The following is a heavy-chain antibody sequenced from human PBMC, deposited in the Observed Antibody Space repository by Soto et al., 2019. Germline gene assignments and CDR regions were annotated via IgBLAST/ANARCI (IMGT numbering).Heavy chain of an antibody. J-gene: IGHJ6*02. CDR2: INPSSGSA. CDR1: GYTFTSYY. V-gene: IGHV1-46*01. Sequence: QVQLVQSGAEVKKPGASVKVSCKASGYTFTSYYMHWVRQAPGQGPEWIGVINPSSGSATYAQKFQGRVTMTADTSTSTVYMELSRLRSEDTAVYYCAREVVVGPGGHHYFYQGMDVWGQGTTVTISS. CDR3: AREVVVGPGGHHYFYQGMDV. D-gene: IGHD2-2*01.